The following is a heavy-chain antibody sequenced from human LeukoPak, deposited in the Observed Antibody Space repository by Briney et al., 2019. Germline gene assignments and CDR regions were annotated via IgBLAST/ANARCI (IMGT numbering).Heavy chain of an antibody. Sequence: PSETLSLTCTVSGGSISSYYWSWIRQPPGKGLEWMGYIYYSGSTNYNPSLKSRVTISVDTSKNQFSLKLSSVTAADTAVYYCARGGMATIRYWGQGTLVTVSS. CDR2: IYYSGST. D-gene: IGHD5-24*01. V-gene: IGHV4-59*01. J-gene: IGHJ4*02. CDR1: GGSISSYY. CDR3: ARGGMATIRY.